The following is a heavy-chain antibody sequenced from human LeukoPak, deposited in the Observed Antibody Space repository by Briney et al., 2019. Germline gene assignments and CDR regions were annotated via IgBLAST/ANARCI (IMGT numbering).Heavy chain of an antibody. V-gene: IGHV3-7*01. CDR3: ARDIPRGSTHLDY. Sequence: GGSLRLSCAVSGFTFSNYWMTWVRQAPGKGLEWVASIEDDGSQKKYGDSVKGRFTISRDNAGNSLYLQMNILRVEDTAVYYCARDIPRGSTHLDYWGQGTLVTVSA. CDR2: IEDDGSQK. J-gene: IGHJ4*02. D-gene: IGHD1-26*01. CDR1: GFTFSNYW.